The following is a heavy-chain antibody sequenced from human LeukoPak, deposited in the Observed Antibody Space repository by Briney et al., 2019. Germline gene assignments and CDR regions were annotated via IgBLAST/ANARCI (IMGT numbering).Heavy chain of an antibody. J-gene: IGHJ4*02. CDR1: GFTFSSYW. Sequence: GGSLRLSCAASGFTFSSYWMSWVRQAPGKGLEWVANIKQDGSEKYYVDSVKGRFTISRDNAKNSLYLQMNSLRAEDTALYYCAREGKTYYYDSSGYFDYWGQGTLVTVSS. D-gene: IGHD3-22*01. CDR3: AREGKTYYYDSSGYFDY. V-gene: IGHV3-7*01. CDR2: IKQDGSEK.